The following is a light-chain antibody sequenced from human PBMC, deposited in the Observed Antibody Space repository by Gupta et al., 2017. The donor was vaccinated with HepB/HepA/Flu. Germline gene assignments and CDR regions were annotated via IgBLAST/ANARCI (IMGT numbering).Light chain of an antibody. J-gene: IGKJ4*01. Sequence: PGGRACLCCMSSQSVIIYLAWFQPRPGQAPKLLIYDVCNRATGIPSRFSGSGSGTDFTLTISSLEPEDVAVYYCQQCYNWPIFGGGTKVEIK. CDR1: QSVIIY. V-gene: IGKV3-11*01. CDR3: QQCYNWPI. CDR2: DVC.